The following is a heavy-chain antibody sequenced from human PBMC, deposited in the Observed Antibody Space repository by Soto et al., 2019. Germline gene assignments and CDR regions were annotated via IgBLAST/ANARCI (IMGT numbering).Heavy chain of an antibody. Sequence: QVQLVESGGGVVQPGRSLRLSCAASGFTFSSYGMHWVRQAPGKGLEWVAVISYDGSNKYYADSVKGRFTISRDNSKNTLYLQMNSLRAEDTAVYYCSKDLGNVGLGAFDIWGQGTMVTVSS. CDR3: SKDLGNVGLGAFDI. CDR2: ISYDGSNK. D-gene: IGHD7-27*01. CDR1: GFTFSSYG. V-gene: IGHV3-30*18. J-gene: IGHJ3*02.